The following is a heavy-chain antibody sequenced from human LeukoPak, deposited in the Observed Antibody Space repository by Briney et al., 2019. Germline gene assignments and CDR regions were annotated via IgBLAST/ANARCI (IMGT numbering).Heavy chain of an antibody. D-gene: IGHD1-26*01. Sequence: SETLSLTCTVSGGSISSYYWSWIRQPPGKGLEWIGYIYYSGSTNYNPSLKSRVTISVDTSKNQFSLKLSSVTAADTAVYYCARLRPPPAELLGAFDIWGQGTMVTVSS. CDR1: GGSISSYY. J-gene: IGHJ3*02. CDR3: ARLRPPPAELLGAFDI. CDR2: IYYSGST. V-gene: IGHV4-59*12.